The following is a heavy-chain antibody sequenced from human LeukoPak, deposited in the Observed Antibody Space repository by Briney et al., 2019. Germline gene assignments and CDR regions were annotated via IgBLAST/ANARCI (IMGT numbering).Heavy chain of an antibody. Sequence: GASVKVSCKVSGYTLTELSMHWVRQAPGKGLEWMGGFDPEDGETIYAQKFQGRVTMTAATSTDTAYMELSSLRSEDTAMYYCATESHTSRRAYYYGMDVWGQGTTVTVSS. CDR1: GYTLTELS. CDR2: FDPEDGET. D-gene: IGHD6-13*01. J-gene: IGHJ6*02. CDR3: ATESHTSRRAYYYGMDV. V-gene: IGHV1-24*01.